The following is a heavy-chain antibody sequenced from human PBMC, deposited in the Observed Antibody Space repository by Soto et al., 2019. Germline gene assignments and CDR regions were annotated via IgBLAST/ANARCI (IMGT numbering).Heavy chain of an antibody. J-gene: IGHJ4*02. CDR2: IYWDDDK. CDR3: AHRGLYDYIWGSYDPTQFDY. D-gene: IGHD3-16*01. Sequence: QITLKESGPTLVKPTQTLTLTCTFSGFSLSTSGVGVGWIRQPPGKALEWLALIYWDDDKRYSPSLKSRLTITKDTSKNQVVLTMTNMDPVDTATYYCAHRGLYDYIWGSYDPTQFDYWGQGTLVTVSS. CDR1: GFSLSTSGVG. V-gene: IGHV2-5*02.